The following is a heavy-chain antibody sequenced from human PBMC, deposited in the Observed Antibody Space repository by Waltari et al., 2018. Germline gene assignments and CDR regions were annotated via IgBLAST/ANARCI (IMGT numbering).Heavy chain of an antibody. CDR3: AKDERLKRFYEASGFSRQPLRD. Sequence: QVQLVQSGAEVKKPGASVKVSCKASGYTFTVFSLHWVRQASGQGLEWIGWMERNSGGTSYGQIFQGWDSKTRDRSLSRDCVELSRLTSDDTAVDYCAKDERLKRFYEASGFSRQPLRDWGQGTLVTVSS. J-gene: IGHJ4*02. V-gene: IGHV1-2*04. D-gene: IGHD3-22*01. CDR2: MERNSGGT. CDR1: GYTFTVFS.